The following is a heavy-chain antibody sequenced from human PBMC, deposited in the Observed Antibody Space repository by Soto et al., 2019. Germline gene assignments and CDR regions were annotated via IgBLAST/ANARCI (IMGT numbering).Heavy chain of an antibody. CDR1: GFTFSSYE. J-gene: IGHJ6*02. D-gene: IGHD5-18*01. CDR3: ARAGGGVTNSSGASGWGYYYYYGMDV. CDR2: ISSSGSTI. V-gene: IGHV3-48*03. Sequence: GGSMRLSCAASGFTFSSYEMNWVRQAPGKGLEWVSYISSSGSTIYYADSVKGRFTISRDNAKNSLYLQMNSLRAEDTAVYYWARAGGGVTNSSGASGWGYYYYYGMDVWGQGTTVTVSS.